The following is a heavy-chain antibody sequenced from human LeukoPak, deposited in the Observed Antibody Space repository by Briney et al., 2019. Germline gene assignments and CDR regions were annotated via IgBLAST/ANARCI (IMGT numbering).Heavy chain of an antibody. V-gene: IGHV1-18*01. CDR3: ARQVTTPYYYGLDV. CDR2: ISAYNGNT. CDR1: GYTFTSYG. D-gene: IGHD4-11*01. Sequence: ASVKVSCKASGYTFTSYGINWVRQAPGQGLEWMGWISAYNGNTKYAQNLQGRVTMTTDTSTNTAYMELRSLRSDDTAVYYCARQVTTPYYYGLDVWGQGTTVTVSS. J-gene: IGHJ6*02.